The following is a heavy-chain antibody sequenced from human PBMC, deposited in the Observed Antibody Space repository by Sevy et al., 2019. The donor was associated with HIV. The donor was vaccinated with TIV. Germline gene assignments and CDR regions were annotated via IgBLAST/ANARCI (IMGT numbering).Heavy chain of an antibody. Sequence: ASVKVSCKASGGTFSSYAISWVRQAPGQGLEWMGGIIPIFGTANYAQKFQGRVTITADESTSTAYMELSSLRSEDTAVYYCARGTRQWLALGWFDPWGQGTLVTVSS. V-gene: IGHV1-69*13. CDR1: GGTFSSYA. CDR3: ARGTRQWLALGWFDP. CDR2: IIPIFGTA. J-gene: IGHJ5*02. D-gene: IGHD6-19*01.